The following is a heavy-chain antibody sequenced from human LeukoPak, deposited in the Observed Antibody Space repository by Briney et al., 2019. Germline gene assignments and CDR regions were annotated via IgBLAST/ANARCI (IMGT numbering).Heavy chain of an antibody. CDR3: AGAQKLPQYYFDY. J-gene: IGHJ4*02. CDR1: GGSISSYY. V-gene: IGHV4-59*01. D-gene: IGHD2-15*01. Sequence: PSETLPLTCTASGGSISSYYWSWIRQPPGKGLEWIGYIYYSGSTNYNPSLKSRVTISVDTSKNQFSLKLSSVTAADTAVYYCAGAQKLPQYYFDYWGQGTLVTVSS. CDR2: IYYSGST.